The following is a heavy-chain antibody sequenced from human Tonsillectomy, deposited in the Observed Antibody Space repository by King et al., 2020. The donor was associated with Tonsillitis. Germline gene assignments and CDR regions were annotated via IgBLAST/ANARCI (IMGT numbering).Heavy chain of an antibody. V-gene: IGHV4-34*01. CDR3: ARGRVYYGSGGFDY. J-gene: IGHJ4*02. CDR1: GGSFSGYY. CDR2: INH. Sequence: VQLQQWGAGLLKPSETLSLTCGVDGGSFSGYYWSWIRQPPVKGLEWIGEINHNYNPSLKSRVTISVDTSKNQFSLKLSSVTAADTAVYYCARGRVYYGSGGFDYWGQGTLVTVSS. D-gene: IGHD3-10*01.